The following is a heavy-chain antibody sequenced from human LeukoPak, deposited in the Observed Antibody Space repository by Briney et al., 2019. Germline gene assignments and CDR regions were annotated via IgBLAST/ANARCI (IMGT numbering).Heavy chain of an antibody. Sequence: SVKVSCKASGGTFSSYAISWVRQAPGQGLEWMGGIIPIFGTANYAQKFQGRVTITADESTSTAYMELSSLRSEDTAVYYCARGVYSGYGVFDYWGQGTLVTVSS. CDR2: IIPIFGTA. CDR1: GGTFSSYA. CDR3: ARGVYSGYGVFDY. D-gene: IGHD5-12*01. V-gene: IGHV1-69*13. J-gene: IGHJ4*02.